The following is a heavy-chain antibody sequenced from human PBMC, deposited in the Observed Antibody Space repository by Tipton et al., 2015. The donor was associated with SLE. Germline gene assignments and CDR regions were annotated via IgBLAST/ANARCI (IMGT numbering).Heavy chain of an antibody. CDR1: GFTFSSYS. CDR2: IRYDGSNK. V-gene: IGHV3-33*08. Sequence: SLRLSCAASGFTFSSYSMSWVRQAPGKGLEWVAFIRYDGSNKYYADSVKGRFTISRDNAKNSLYLQMNSLRAEDTAVYYCARAYWDSSGYADYWGQGTLVTVSS. J-gene: IGHJ4*02. CDR3: ARAYWDSSGYADY. D-gene: IGHD3-22*01.